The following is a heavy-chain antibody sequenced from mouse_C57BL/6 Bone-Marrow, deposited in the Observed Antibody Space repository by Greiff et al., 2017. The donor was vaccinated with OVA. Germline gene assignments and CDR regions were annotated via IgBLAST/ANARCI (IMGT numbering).Heavy chain of an antibody. V-gene: IGHV5-4*01. CDR2: ISDGGSYT. J-gene: IGHJ3*01. CDR1: GFTFSSYA. CDR3: ARAQATAWFAY. D-gene: IGHD3-2*02. Sequence: EVQRVESGGGLVKPGGSLKLSCAASGFTFSSYAMSWVRQTPEKRLEWVATISDGGSYTYYPDNVKGRFTISRDNAMNNLYLQMSHLKSEDTAMYYCARAQATAWFAYWGQGTLVTVSA.